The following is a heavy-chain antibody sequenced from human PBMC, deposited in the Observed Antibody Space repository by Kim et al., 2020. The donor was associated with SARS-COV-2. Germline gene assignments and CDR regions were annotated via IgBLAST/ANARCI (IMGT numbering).Heavy chain of an antibody. J-gene: IGHJ5*02. CDR3: ASSYFDWLSGNWFDP. Sequence: GGSLRLSCAASGFTVSSNYMSWVRQAPGKGLEWVSVIYSGGSTYYADSVKGRFTISRHNSKNTLYLQMNSLRAEDTAVYYCASSYFDWLSGNWFDPWGQGTLVTVSS. V-gene: IGHV3-53*04. CDR1: GFTVSSNY. D-gene: IGHD3-9*01. CDR2: IYSGGST.